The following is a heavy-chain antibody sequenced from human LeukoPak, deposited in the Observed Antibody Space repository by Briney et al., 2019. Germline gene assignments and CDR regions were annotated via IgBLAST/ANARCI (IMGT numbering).Heavy chain of an antibody. Sequence: ASVKASCKASGYTFTSYGISWVRQAPGQGLEWMGWISAYNGYANYAQNLQGRVTMTTDTSTSTAYMELRSLRSDDTAVYYCARGFAGLAEYFLHWGQGTLVTVSS. J-gene: IGHJ1*01. D-gene: IGHD3-3*01. CDR1: GYTFTSYG. CDR3: ARGFAGLAEYFLH. CDR2: ISAYNGYA. V-gene: IGHV1-18*01.